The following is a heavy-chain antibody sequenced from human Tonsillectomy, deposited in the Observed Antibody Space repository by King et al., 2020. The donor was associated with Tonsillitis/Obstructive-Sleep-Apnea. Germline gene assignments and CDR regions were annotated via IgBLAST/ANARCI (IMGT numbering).Heavy chain of an antibody. CDR2: IYYSGGT. D-gene: IGHD2-8*01. CDR1: GGSISSYY. CDR3: AREGAVMNAFDI. Sequence: VQLQESGPGLVKPSETLSLTCTVSGGSISSYYWSWIRQPPGKGLEWIGYIYYSGGTNYNPSLKSRVTLSVDTSKNQFSLKLTSVTAADTAVYYCAREGAVMNAFDIWGQGTMVTVSS. V-gene: IGHV4-59*01. J-gene: IGHJ3*02.